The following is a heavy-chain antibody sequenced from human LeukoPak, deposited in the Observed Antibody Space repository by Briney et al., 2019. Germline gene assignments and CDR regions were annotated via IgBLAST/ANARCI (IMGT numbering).Heavy chain of an antibody. J-gene: IGHJ3*02. V-gene: IGHV4-59*01. CDR2: IYDSGST. CDR3: ARIVGDSSPRRAFDI. Sequence: SETLSLTSTVSVGSISSYYWSWIRQPPGKGLEWIGYIYDSGSTKYNPSLKSRVTISVDTSKNQFSLKLSSVTAADTAVYYCARIVGDSSPRRAFDIWGQGTMVTVSS. CDR1: VGSISSYY. D-gene: IGHD3-22*01.